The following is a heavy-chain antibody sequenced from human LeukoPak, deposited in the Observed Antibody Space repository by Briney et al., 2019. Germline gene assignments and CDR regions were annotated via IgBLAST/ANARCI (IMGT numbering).Heavy chain of an antibody. V-gene: IGHV3-7*01. Sequence: GGSLRLSCAASRFSFSSYWMSWVRQAPGKGLEWVVNIKQDGSEKYYVDSVKGRFTISRDNAKNSLYLQMNSLRAEDTAVYYCARGEIGSSWYVGGNNWFDPWGQGTLVTVSS. CDR2: IKQDGSEK. D-gene: IGHD6-13*01. CDR1: RFSFSSYW. CDR3: ARGEIGSSWYVGGNNWFDP. J-gene: IGHJ5*02.